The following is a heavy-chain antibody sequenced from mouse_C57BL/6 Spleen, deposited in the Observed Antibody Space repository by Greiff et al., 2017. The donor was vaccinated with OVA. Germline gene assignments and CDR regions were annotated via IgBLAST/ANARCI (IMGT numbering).Heavy chain of an antibody. J-gene: IGHJ1*03. D-gene: IGHD1-1*01. CDR1: GFNIKDYY. Sequence: VQLQQSGAELVKPGASVKLSCTASGFNIKDYYMHWVKQRTEQGLEWIGRIDPEDGETKYAPKFQGKATITADTSSNTAYLQLSSLTSEDTAVYYCALYYYGSSYGGYFDVWGTGTTVTVSS. CDR3: ALYYYGSSYGGYFDV. V-gene: IGHV14-2*01. CDR2: IDPEDGET.